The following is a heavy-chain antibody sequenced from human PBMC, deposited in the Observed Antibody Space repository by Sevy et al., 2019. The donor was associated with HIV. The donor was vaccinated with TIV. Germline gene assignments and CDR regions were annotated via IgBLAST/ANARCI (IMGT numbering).Heavy chain of an antibody. CDR2: IWYDGSNK. D-gene: IGHD2-8*01. CDR1: GLTFSSYG. Sequence: GGSLRLSCAASGLTFSSYGMHWVRQAPGKGLEWVAVIWYDGSNKYYADSVKGRFTISRDNSKNTLYLQMNSLRAEDTAVYYCARGLYCTNGVCSTYYFDYWGQGTLVTVSS. J-gene: IGHJ4*02. V-gene: IGHV3-33*01. CDR3: ARGLYCTNGVCSTYYFDY.